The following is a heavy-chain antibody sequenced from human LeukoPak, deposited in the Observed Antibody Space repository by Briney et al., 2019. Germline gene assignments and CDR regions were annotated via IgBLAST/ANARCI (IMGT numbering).Heavy chain of an antibody. CDR2: INSDGSST. D-gene: IGHD6-19*01. V-gene: IGHV3-74*01. CDR1: GFTFSVYW. J-gene: IGHJ5*02. Sequence: GGSLRLSCAASGFTFSVYWMHWVRQAPGRGLVWVSLINSDGSSTGYADSVKGRFTISRDNAKNTLYLQMNSLRAEDTAVYYCARGKAVAGTFSWFDPWGQGTLVTVSS. CDR3: ARGKAVAGTFSWFDP.